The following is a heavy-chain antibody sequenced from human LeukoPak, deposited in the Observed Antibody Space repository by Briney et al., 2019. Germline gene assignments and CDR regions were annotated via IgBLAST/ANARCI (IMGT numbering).Heavy chain of an antibody. J-gene: IGHJ4*02. V-gene: IGHV3-7*01. Sequence: GGSLRLSCAASGFTFSGYWMSWVRQAPGKGLEWVANIKQDGSEKYYVDSVKGRFTISRDNAKNSLYLQMNSLRAEDTAVYYCARGRVVILSWGQGTLVTVSS. CDR3: ARGRVVILS. CDR2: IKQDGSEK. D-gene: IGHD3-3*01. CDR1: GFTFSGYW.